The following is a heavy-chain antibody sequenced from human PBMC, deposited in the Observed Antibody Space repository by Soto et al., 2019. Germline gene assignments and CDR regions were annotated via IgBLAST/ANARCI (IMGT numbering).Heavy chain of an antibody. CDR1: GYSFTSHY. D-gene: IGHD2-21*02. CDR3: ARDSSDSYGWWFDP. Sequence: GASVKVSCKASGYSFTSHYMHWVRQAPGQGLEWMGLINPTGVTTIYAQKFQGRATMTRDTSTSTDYMELSSLRSEDTAVYYCARDSSDSYGWWFDPWGQGTLVTVSS. J-gene: IGHJ5*02. V-gene: IGHV1-46*03. CDR2: INPTGVTT.